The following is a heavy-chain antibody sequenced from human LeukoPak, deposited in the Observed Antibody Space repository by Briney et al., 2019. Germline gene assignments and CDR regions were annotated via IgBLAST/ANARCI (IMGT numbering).Heavy chain of an antibody. CDR1: GDSISISPYY. Sequence: SETLSLTCTVSGDSISISPYYWGWIRQPPGKGLEWIASIFYTGYTYYSPSLKSRATISVDTSRDQLSLTLTSVTAADTAVYYCARHLPPSNNWYFDLWGRGTLVAVSS. V-gene: IGHV4-39*01. J-gene: IGHJ2*01. CDR2: IFYTGYT. CDR3: ARHLPPSNNWYFDL.